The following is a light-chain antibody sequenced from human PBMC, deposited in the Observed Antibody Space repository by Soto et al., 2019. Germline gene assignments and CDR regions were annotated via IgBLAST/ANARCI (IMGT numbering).Light chain of an antibody. J-gene: IGKJ4*01. V-gene: IGKV1-9*01. CDR1: QAISSY. Sequence: TQLTQSPSSLSASVGDIVTITCRASQAISSYLAWFQQKPGKAPNLLIYGASTLQSGVPPRFSGSGSETDFTLTISSLHPEDFATDYCQQLNTYPLTFGGGTNVQIK. CDR3: QQLNTYPLT. CDR2: GAS.